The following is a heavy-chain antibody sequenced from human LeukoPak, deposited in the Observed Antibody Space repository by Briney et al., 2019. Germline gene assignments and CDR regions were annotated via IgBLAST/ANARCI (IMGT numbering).Heavy chain of an antibody. V-gene: IGHV3-9*02. CDR1: GFTSDDYA. J-gene: IGHJ3*02. Sequence: PGGSLRLSCAASGFTSDDYAMHWVRQAPGKGLEWVSGISWNSGSIGYADSVKGRFTISRGNAKNSLYLQMNSLRAEDTSLYYCAKDHDNTMLLWFDIWGQGTMVTVSS. D-gene: IGHD2-21*01. CDR3: AKDHDNTMLLWFDI. CDR2: ISWNSGSI.